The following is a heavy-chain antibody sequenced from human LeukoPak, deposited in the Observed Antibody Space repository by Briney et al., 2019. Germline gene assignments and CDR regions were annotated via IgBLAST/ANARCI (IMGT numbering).Heavy chain of an antibody. CDR1: GFTFTSHA. V-gene: IGHV3-30*04. CDR3: ARDIRGYIQSDGYFDY. J-gene: IGHJ4*02. CDR2: LSDAGRVT. Sequence: PGGSLRLSCAASGFTFTSHAVHWVRQAPGKGLEWVAVLSDAGRVTLYSDSVKGRFTVSRGNPNNTLFLQMNSLRAEDSAVYYCARDIRGYIQSDGYFDYWGRGTPVTVSS. D-gene: IGHD1-1*01.